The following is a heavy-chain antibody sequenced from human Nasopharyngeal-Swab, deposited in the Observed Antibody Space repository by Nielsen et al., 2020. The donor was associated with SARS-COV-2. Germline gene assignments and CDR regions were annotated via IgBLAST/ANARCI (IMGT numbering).Heavy chain of an antibody. CDR1: GGFFSDSP. D-gene: IGHD2-2*01. J-gene: IGHJ4*02. CDR3: ARGPDQVHSFDS. Sequence: SETLSLTCAVYGGFFSDSPWRWVRLPPGKGLEWIGEINHRGGTAYRSSLQSRVSISVDTSKNQFSLELRSVTAADTAVYFCARGPDQVHSFDSWDQGRLVTVSS. CDR2: INHRGGT. V-gene: IGHV4-34*01.